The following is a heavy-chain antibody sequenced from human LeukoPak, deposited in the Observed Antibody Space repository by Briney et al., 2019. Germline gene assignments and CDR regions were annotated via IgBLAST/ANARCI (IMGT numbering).Heavy chain of an antibody. J-gene: IGHJ3*02. D-gene: IGHD2-15*01. CDR1: GFTFSSYA. Sequence: GGSLRLSCAASGFTFSSYAMHWVRQAPGKGPEWVAVISYDGSNKYYADSVKGRFTISRDNSKNTLYLQMNSLRAEDTAVYYCARDTLYCSGGSCYALSAFDIWGQGTMVTVSS. CDR3: ARDTLYCSGGSCYALSAFDI. CDR2: ISYDGSNK. V-gene: IGHV3-30-3*01.